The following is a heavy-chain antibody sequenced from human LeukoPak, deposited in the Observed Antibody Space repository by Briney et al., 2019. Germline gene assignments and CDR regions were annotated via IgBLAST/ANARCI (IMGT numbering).Heavy chain of an antibody. V-gene: IGHV3-53*01. CDR1: GFTFRSYA. CDR2: ISSGGST. Sequence: GGSLRLSCAVSGFTFRSYAMIWVRQAPGKGLECVSVISSGGSTSYPDSVKGRLTISKDNSKSTLYLQMNSLRAEDTAVYYCARVRAGSMDVWGQGTTVTVSS. CDR3: ARVRAGSMDV. D-gene: IGHD5-24*01. J-gene: IGHJ6*02.